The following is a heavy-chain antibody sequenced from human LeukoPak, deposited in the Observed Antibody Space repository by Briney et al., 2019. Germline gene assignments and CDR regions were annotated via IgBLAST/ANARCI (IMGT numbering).Heavy chain of an antibody. CDR1: GYTFTGYY. CDR3: ARADFGVALNAFDI. V-gene: IGHV1-18*04. D-gene: IGHD3-3*01. J-gene: IGHJ3*02. CDR2: ISAYNGNT. Sequence: ASVKVSCKASGYTFTGYYMHWVRQAPGQGLEWMGWISAYNGNTNYAQKLQGRVTMTTDTSTSTAYMELRSLRSDDTAVYYCARADFGVALNAFDIWGQGTMVTVSS.